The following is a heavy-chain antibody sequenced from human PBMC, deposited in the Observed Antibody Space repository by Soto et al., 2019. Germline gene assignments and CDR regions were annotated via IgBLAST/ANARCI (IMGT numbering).Heavy chain of an antibody. CDR3: AREPSGIHDAFDI. CDR1: GSSISSYY. CDR2: IYYSGST. Sequence: QVQLQESGPGLVKPSETLSLTCTVSGSSISSYYWSWIRQPPGKGLEWIGYIYYSGSTNYNPSLKSRVTTSVDTSKSQFSLKLSSVTAADTAVYYCAREPSGIHDAFDIWGQGTMVTVSS. D-gene: IGHD3-10*01. J-gene: IGHJ3*02. V-gene: IGHV4-59*12.